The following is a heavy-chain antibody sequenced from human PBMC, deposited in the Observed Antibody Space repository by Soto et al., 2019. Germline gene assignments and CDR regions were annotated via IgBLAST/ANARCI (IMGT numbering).Heavy chain of an antibody. CDR3: ARERRGPTYYYYYYGMDV. CDR1: GGSISSYY. J-gene: IGHJ6*02. Sequence: PSETLSLTCTVSGGSISSYYWGWIRQPPGKGLEWIGYIYYSGSTNYNPSLKSRVTISVDTSKNQFSLKLSSVTAADTAVYYCARERRGPTYYYYYYGMDVWGQGTTVTVSS. CDR2: IYYSGST. D-gene: IGHD1-26*01. V-gene: IGHV4-59*12.